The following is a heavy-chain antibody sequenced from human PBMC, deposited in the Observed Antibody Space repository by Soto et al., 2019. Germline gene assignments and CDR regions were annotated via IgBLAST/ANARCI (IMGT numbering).Heavy chain of an antibody. CDR3: VAELRGYCTSTRCYQGDY. D-gene: IGHD2-8*01. V-gene: IGHV3-23*01. J-gene: IGHJ4*02. CDR2: FTTTGDT. CDR1: GFTFNNYA. Sequence: GGSLRLSCSGSGFTFNNYAMTWVRQAPGRGLEWVSVFTTTGDTIYADSVKGRFTISRDNSKNTVFLQLTSLRADDTAVYYCVAELRGYCTSTRCYQGDYWGQGTLVTVSS.